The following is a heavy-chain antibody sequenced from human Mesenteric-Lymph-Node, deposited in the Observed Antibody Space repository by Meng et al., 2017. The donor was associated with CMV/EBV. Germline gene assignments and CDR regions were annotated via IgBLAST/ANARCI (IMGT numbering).Heavy chain of an antibody. J-gene: IGHJ4*02. D-gene: IGHD6-19*01. CDR2: INPDSGVT. V-gene: IGHV1-2*02. Sequence: ASVKVSCKTSGYTFTGYYMHWVRQAPGQGLEWMGWINPDSGVTNYAEKFQGKVTMTRDTSIRTAYMELRRLRSDDTAVYYCARLGGWFISDPDDYWGQGTLVTVSS. CDR3: ARLGGWFISDPDDY. CDR1: GYTFTGYY.